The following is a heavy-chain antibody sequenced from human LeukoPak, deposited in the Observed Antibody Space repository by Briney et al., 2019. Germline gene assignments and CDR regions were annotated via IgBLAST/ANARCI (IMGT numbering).Heavy chain of an antibody. J-gene: IGHJ6*02. D-gene: IGHD6-19*01. CDR1: GGSISSGGYY. CDR3: ARQRSSGWYGPPYYYYGMDV. Sequence: PSETLSLTCTVSGGSISSGGYYWSWIRQPPGKGLEWIGYIYYSGSTNYNPSLKSRVTISVDTSKNQFSLKLSSVTAADTAVYYCARQRSSGWYGPPYYYYGMDVWGQGTAVTVSS. CDR2: IYYSGST. V-gene: IGHV4-61*08.